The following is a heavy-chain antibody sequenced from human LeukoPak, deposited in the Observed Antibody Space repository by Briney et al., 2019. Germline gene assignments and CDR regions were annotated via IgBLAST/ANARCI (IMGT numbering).Heavy chain of an antibody. CDR1: GFTFSSYG. J-gene: IGHJ3*02. CDR3: ARDPYYDILTGYYSAFDI. CDR2: IWYDGSNK. V-gene: IGHV3-33*01. Sequence: PGGSLRLSCAASGFTFSSYGMHWVRQAPGKGLEWVAVIWYDGSNKYYADSVKGRFTISRDNSKNTLYLQMNSLRAEDTAVYYCARDPYYDILTGYYSAFDIWGQGTMVTVSS. D-gene: IGHD3-9*01.